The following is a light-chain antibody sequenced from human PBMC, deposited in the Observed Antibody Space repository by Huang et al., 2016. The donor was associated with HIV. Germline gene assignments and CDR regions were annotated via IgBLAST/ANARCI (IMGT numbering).Light chain of an antibody. Sequence: DIQMTQSPSSLSASAGDTVTITCRASQSIGNKVQWYQQKPGKAPNLLIYKASNLQSGVPSRFSGSGSGTDFTLTIRGLQPEDFAVYYCQQSYSSWWTFGQGTKVEI. CDR2: KAS. J-gene: IGKJ1*01. CDR3: QQSYSSWWT. V-gene: IGKV1-39*01. CDR1: QSIGNK.